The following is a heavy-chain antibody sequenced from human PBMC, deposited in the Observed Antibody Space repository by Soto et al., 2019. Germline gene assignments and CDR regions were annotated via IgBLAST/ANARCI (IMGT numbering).Heavy chain of an antibody. CDR2: IKSKTDGGTT. Sequence: GGSLRLSCAASGFTFSNAWMNWVRQAPGKGLEWVGRIKSKTDGGTTDYAAPVKGRFTISRDDSKNTLYLQMNSLKTEDTAVYYCTTGFYYDSSGLPGLFDYWGQGTLVTVSS. J-gene: IGHJ4*02. CDR3: TTGFYYDSSGLPGLFDY. D-gene: IGHD3-22*01. V-gene: IGHV3-15*07. CDR1: GFTFSNAW.